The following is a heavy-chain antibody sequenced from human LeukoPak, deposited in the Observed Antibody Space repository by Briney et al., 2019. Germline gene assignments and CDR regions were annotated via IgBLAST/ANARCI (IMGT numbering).Heavy chain of an antibody. CDR2: IIPIFGTA. D-gene: IGHD4-11*01. CDR3: ARADYSNNWFDP. Sequence: GASVKVSCKASGGTFSSYAISWVRQAPGQGLEWMGGIIPIFGTANYAQKFQGRVTITADESTSTAYMELSSLRSEDTAAYYCARADYSNNWFDPWGQGTLVTVSS. J-gene: IGHJ5*02. V-gene: IGHV1-69*13. CDR1: GGTFSSYA.